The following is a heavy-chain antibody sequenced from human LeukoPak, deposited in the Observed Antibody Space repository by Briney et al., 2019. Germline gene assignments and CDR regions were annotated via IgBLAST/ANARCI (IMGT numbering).Heavy chain of an antibody. CDR3: ARPARDLYAFDI. V-gene: IGHV3-48*02. J-gene: IGHJ3*02. CDR2: ISSSSTTI. Sequence: GGSLSLSCAASGFTFSSYSMNWVRQAPGKGLEWVSYISSSSTTIYYADSVKGRFTISRDNAKNSLYLQMNSLRDEDTAVYYCARPARDLYAFDIWGQGTMVTVSS. CDR1: GFTFSSYS.